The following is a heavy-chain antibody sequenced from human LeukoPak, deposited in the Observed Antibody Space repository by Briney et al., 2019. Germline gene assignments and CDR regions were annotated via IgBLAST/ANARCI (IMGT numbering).Heavy chain of an antibody. Sequence: GGSLRLSCAASGFTVSSNYMSWVRQAPGKGLEWVSVIYSGGSTYYADSVKGRFTISRDNSKNTLYLQMNSLRAEDTAVYYCAKEPHNSYGPIFDYWGQGTLVTVSS. V-gene: IGHV3-53*01. CDR1: GFTVSSNY. J-gene: IGHJ4*02. CDR2: IYSGGST. CDR3: AKEPHNSYGPIFDY. D-gene: IGHD5-18*01.